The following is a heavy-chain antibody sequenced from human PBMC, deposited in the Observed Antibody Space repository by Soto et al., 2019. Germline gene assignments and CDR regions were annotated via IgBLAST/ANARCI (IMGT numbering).Heavy chain of an antibody. Sequence: SVKVSCKASGFTFSSSAVQWVRQARGQRPEWIGKIVVGSGNTNYAQKFQERVTITRDMSTSTAYMELSSLRSEDTAFYYCAAFDPGPMGFDPWGQGTLVTVSS. CDR1: GFTFSSSA. J-gene: IGHJ5*02. D-gene: IGHD3-9*01. CDR2: IVVGSGNT. CDR3: AAFDPGPMGFDP. V-gene: IGHV1-58*01.